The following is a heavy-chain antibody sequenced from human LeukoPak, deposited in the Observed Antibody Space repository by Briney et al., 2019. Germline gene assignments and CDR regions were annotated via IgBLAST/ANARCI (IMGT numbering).Heavy chain of an antibody. CDR1: GYSFTSHW. J-gene: IGHJ4*02. CDR2: ISPGDSDT. V-gene: IGHV5-51*01. Sequence: GESLKISCKGSGYSFTSHWIGWVRQMPGKGLEWMGIISPGDSDTRYSPSFQGQVTVSADRSISTAYLQWSSLKASDTAMYYCARPLCSGGSCYIDYWGQGTLATVSS. D-gene: IGHD2-15*01. CDR3: ARPLCSGGSCYIDY.